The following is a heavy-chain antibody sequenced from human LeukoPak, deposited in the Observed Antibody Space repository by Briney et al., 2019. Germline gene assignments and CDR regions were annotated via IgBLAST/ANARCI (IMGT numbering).Heavy chain of an antibody. CDR2: IRYDGSNK. J-gene: IGHJ4*02. V-gene: IGHV3-30*02. CDR3: AKDRYYYGSGSYLHY. CDR1: GFTFSSYA. D-gene: IGHD3-10*01. Sequence: GGSLRLSCAASGFTFSSYAMSWVRQAPGKGLEWVAFIRYDGSNKYYADSVKGRFTISRDNSKNTLYLQMNSLRAEDTAVYYCAKDRYYYGSGSYLHYWGQGTLVTVSS.